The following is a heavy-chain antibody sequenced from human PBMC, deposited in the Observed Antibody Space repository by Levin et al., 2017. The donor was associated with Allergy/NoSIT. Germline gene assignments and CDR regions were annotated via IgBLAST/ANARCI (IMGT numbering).Heavy chain of an antibody. V-gene: IGHV5-51*01. CDR1: GYSFTKHW. CDR2: IYPGDSDT. D-gene: IGHD3-3*01. J-gene: IGHJ3*01. CDR3: ARHHDFSSGPVP. Sequence: HGESLKISCKGSGYSFTKHWIGWVRQRPGKGLEWMGIIYPGDSDTRYSPSFQGQVTISADKSISTAYLQWGSLKASDTAIYYCARHHDFSSGPVPWGQGTMVTVSS.